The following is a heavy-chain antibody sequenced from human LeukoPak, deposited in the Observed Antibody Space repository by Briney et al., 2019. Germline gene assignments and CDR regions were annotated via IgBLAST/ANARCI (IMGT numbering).Heavy chain of an antibody. CDR2: ISHDGSDR. J-gene: IGHJ4*02. CDR1: GFTFSDYA. D-gene: IGHD1-7*01. Sequence: GGSLRLSCAASGFTFSDYAMHWVRQAPGKGLDWVALISHDGSDRYYADSVKGRFTISRDNSKNTLYLQMNSLRPEDTAVYYCAKVRVVFNWNYAYYFDYWGQGTLVTVSS. V-gene: IGHV3-30*18. CDR3: AKVRVVFNWNYAYYFDY.